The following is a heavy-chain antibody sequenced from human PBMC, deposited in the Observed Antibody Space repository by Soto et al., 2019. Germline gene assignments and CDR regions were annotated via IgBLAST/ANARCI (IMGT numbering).Heavy chain of an antibody. CDR2: INHSGST. V-gene: IGHV4-34*01. D-gene: IGHD2-2*01. Sequence: SETLSLTCAVYGGSFSGYYWSWIRQPPGKGLEWIGEINHSGSTNYNPSLKSRVTISVDTSKNQFSLKLSSVTAADTAVYYCARGRIYQYWGQGTLVTVS. CDR3: ARGRIYQY. J-gene: IGHJ4*02. CDR1: GGSFSGYY.